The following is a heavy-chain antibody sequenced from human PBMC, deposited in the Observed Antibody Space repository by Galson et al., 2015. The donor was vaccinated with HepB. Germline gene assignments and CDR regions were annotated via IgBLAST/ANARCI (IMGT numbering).Heavy chain of an antibody. CDR1: GFTFSSYA. CDR3: AKGRRGGDFDF. D-gene: IGHD2-21*01. J-gene: IGHJ4*02. V-gene: IGHV3-23*01. CDR2: ISGSDGST. Sequence: SLRLSCAASGFTFSSYAMSWVRQAPGKGLEWVSVISGSDGSTYYAGSVKGRFTISRDNSKNTLYLQMNSLRAEDTAVYYCAKGRRGGDFDFWGQGTLVTVSS.